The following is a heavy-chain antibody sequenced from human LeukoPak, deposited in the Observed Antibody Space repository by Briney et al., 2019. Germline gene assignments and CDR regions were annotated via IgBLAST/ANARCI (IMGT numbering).Heavy chain of an antibody. CDR1: GYTFTSYG. Sequence: ASVKVSCKASGYTFTSYGISWVRQAPGQGLEWMGWINPNSGGTNYAQKFQGRVTMTRDTSISTAYMELSRLRSDDTAVYYCARGDRYCTNGVCYLGGFDYWGQGTLVTVSS. D-gene: IGHD2-8*01. J-gene: IGHJ4*02. CDR3: ARGDRYCTNGVCYLGGFDY. V-gene: IGHV1-2*02. CDR2: INPNSGGT.